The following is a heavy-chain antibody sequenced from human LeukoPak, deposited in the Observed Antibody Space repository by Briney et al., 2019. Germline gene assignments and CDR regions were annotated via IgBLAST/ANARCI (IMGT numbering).Heavy chain of an antibody. CDR2: MNLDGSEK. J-gene: IGHJ4*02. CDR3: ARDATYCTNGVCYTRFDY. V-gene: IGHV3-7*01. D-gene: IGHD2-8*01. Sequence: GGSLRLSCAASGFTFTSHWMSWVRQAPGKGREWVARMNLDGSEKYYVDSVKGRFTISRDNAKTSLYLEMNSLRAEDTAVYYCARDATYCTNGVCYTRFDYWGQGTLVTVSS. CDR1: GFTFTSHW.